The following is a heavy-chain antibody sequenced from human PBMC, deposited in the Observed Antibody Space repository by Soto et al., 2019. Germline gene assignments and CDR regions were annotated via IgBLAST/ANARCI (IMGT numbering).Heavy chain of an antibody. Sequence: EVQLVESGGGLVQPGGSLRLSCRASGFTFSSYFMSWLRQAPGKGLEWVANIKQGGSEKYFGDSVRGRFTISRDNAQNSLFLEMNSLGADDTAVYYCARYIRSYYFYIDVWGKGTTVTVSS. CDR1: GFTFSSYF. CDR2: IKQGGSEK. J-gene: IGHJ6*03. CDR3: ARYIRSYYFYIDV. V-gene: IGHV3-7*01.